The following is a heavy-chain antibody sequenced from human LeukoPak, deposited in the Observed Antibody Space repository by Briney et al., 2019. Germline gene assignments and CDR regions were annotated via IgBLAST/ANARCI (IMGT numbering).Heavy chain of an antibody. J-gene: IGHJ4*02. Sequence: GESLKISCKGSGHSFTNYWIGWVRQMPGKGLGWMGVIYVGGSDTIYSPSFQGQVTMSADRSISTAYLQWSSLKASDTAMYYCARHVRDSSGWRVLQYWGQGTLVTVSS. CDR1: GHSFTNYW. CDR2: IYVGGSDT. CDR3: ARHVRDSSGWRVLQY. V-gene: IGHV5-51*01. D-gene: IGHD6-19*01.